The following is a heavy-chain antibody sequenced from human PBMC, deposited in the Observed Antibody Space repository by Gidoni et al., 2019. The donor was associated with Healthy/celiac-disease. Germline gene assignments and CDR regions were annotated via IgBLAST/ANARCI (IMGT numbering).Heavy chain of an antibody. CDR1: GYTFTSYD. J-gene: IGHJ4*02. CDR3: ARIRGPTTVTTTDY. D-gene: IGHD4-17*01. Sequence: QVQLVQSGAEVKKPGASVKVSCKASGYTFTSYDIHWVRQATVQGLEWMGWMNPNSGNTGYAQKFQSRVTMTSNTAMSTAYMKLSSLRSEDTAVYYCARIRGPTTVTTTDYWGQGTLVTVSS. CDR2: MNPNSGNT. V-gene: IGHV1-8*01.